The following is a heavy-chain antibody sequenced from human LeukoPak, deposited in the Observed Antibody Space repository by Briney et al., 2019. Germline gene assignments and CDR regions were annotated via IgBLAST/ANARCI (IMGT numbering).Heavy chain of an antibody. CDR3: AREGDSSSVGWFDP. CDR2: INPNSGGT. CDR1: GYTFTGYY. Sequence: ASVKVSCKASGYTFTGYYMHWVRQAPGQGLEWMGWINPNSGGTNYAQKFQGRVTMTRDTSISTAYMELSRLSSVTAADTAVYYCAREGDSSSVGWFDPWGQGTLVTVSS. J-gene: IGHJ5*02. D-gene: IGHD6-13*01. V-gene: IGHV1-2*02.